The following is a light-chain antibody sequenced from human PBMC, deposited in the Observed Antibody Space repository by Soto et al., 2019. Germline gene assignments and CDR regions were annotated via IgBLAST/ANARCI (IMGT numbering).Light chain of an antibody. Sequence: DIQMTQSPSSLSASVGDRVIITCQASQDIGTYLAWYQQKSGKAPKLLIYEASYLQTGVPSRFSASESGTEFTFTISSLQPEDFATYYCQQHAELPLTFGRGTKIDIK. CDR3: QQHAELPLT. J-gene: IGKJ4*01. CDR1: QDIGTY. V-gene: IGKV1-33*01. CDR2: EAS.